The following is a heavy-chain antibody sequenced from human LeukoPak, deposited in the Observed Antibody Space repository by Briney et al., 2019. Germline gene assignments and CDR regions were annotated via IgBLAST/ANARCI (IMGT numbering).Heavy chain of an antibody. CDR2: ISGSGGST. J-gene: IGHJ4*02. D-gene: IGHD4-17*01. CDR1: GFTFSSYA. V-gene: IGHV3-23*01. Sequence: GGSLRLSCAASGFTFSSYAMSWVRQAPGKGLEWVSAISGSGGSTYCADSVKGRFTISRDNSKNTLYLQMNSLRAEDAAVYYCAKVDGDYRRYPDYWGQGTLVTVSS. CDR3: AKVDGDYRRYPDY.